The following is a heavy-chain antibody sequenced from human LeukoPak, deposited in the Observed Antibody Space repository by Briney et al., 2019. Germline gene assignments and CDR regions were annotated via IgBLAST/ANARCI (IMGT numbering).Heavy chain of an antibody. CDR1: GYTFSSYS. CDR3: ARGGGYCTNGVCRVLYYYYGMDV. J-gene: IGHJ6*02. Sequence: ASVKVSCKASGYTFSSYSISWVRQAPGQGLEWMGWISAYSGNTNYAQKLQGRVTMTTDTSTSTAYMELRSLRSDDTAVYYCARGGGYCTNGVCRVLYYYYGMDVWGQGTTVTVSS. V-gene: IGHV1-18*01. CDR2: ISAYSGNT. D-gene: IGHD2-8*01.